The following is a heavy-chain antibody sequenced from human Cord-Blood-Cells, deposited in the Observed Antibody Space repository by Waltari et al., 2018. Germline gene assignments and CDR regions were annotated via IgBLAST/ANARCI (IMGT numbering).Heavy chain of an antibody. Sequence: QVQLVQSGAEVKKPGASVKVHCKASGYPFTLYYMHWVRQAPGQGPKWRGGINPNSGGTNYAQKFQGWVTMTRDTSISTAYMELSRLRSDDTAVYYCAREDSGNFDYWGQGTLVTVSS. CDR2: INPNSGGT. V-gene: IGHV1-2*04. CDR3: AREDSGNFDY. CDR1: GYPFTLYY. D-gene: IGHD1-26*01. J-gene: IGHJ4*02.